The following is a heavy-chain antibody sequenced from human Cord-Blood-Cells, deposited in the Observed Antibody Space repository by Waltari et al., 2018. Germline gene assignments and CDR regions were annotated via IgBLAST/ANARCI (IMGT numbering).Heavy chain of an antibody. CDR3: AGGYCSSTSCYTAFDI. J-gene: IGHJ3*02. D-gene: IGHD2-2*02. CDR1: SYW. Sequence: SYWIGWVRQMPGKGLEWMGIIYPGDSDTRYSPSFQGQVTISADKSISTAYLQWSSLKASDTAMYYCAGGYCSSTSCYTAFDIWGQGTMVTVSS. V-gene: IGHV5-51*01. CDR2: IYPGDSDT.